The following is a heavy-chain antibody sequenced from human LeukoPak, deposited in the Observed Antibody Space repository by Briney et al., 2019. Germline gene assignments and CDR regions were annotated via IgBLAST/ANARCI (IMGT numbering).Heavy chain of an antibody. CDR3: AREGPRGNSQFDY. V-gene: IGHV3-53*01. Sequence: GGSLRLSCAASGFTVSSNYMSWVRQAPGKGLEWVSVIYSGGSTYYADSVKGRLTISRDNSKNTLYLQMNCLRAEDTAVYYCAREGPRGNSQFDYWGQGTLVTVSS. D-gene: IGHD2/OR15-2a*01. CDR1: GFTVSSNY. CDR2: IYSGGST. J-gene: IGHJ4*02.